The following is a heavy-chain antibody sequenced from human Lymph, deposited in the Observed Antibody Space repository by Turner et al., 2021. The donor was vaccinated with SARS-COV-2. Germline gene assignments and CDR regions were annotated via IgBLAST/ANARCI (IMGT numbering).Heavy chain of an antibody. V-gene: IGHV1-2*02. CDR3: ARSRDLQSMVRGVDPFDY. D-gene: IGHD3-10*01. Sequence: QVQLVQSGAEVKNPGASVKVSCTASGYTLTGYYMHWVRQAPGQGLEWMGWIHPNSGGTNYAQKFQGRVTMTRDTSISTAYMDLSRLRSDDTAMYYCARSRDLQSMVRGVDPFDYWGQGTLVTVSS. CDR2: IHPNSGGT. J-gene: IGHJ4*02. CDR1: GYTLTGYY.